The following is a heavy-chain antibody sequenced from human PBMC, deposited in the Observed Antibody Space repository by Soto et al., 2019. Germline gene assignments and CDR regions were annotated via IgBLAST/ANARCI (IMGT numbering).Heavy chain of an antibody. V-gene: IGHV1-69*13. CDR3: ARDSGSLDEERGYSYGYLDY. CDR1: GGTFSSYA. CDR2: IIPIFGTA. Sequence: GASVKVSCKASGGTFSSYAISWVRQAPGQELEWMGGIIPIFGTANYAQKFQGRVTITADESTSTAYMELSSLRSEDTAVYYCARDSGSLDEERGYSYGYLDYWGQGTLVTVSS. J-gene: IGHJ4*02. D-gene: IGHD5-18*01.